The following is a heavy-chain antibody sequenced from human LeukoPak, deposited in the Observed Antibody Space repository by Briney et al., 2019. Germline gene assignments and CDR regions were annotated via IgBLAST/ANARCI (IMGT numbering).Heavy chain of an antibody. CDR3: AKSTTRLLASCGGECSSSDY. Sequence: GGSLRLSCAASGFTFSSYAMIWVRQAPGKGLEWVSAISGSGGSTYYADSGKGRFTISRDNCKNTLYMQMNSQRCEDTSVYYCAKSTTRLLASCGGECSSSDYWGQGTLVTVSS. D-gene: IGHD2-21*01. CDR2: ISGSGGST. J-gene: IGHJ4*02. V-gene: IGHV3-23*01. CDR1: GFTFSSYA.